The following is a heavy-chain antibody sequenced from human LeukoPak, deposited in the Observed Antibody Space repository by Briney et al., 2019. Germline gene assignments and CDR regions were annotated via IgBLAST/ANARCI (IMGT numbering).Heavy chain of an antibody. CDR3: ARGQGVTRY. J-gene: IGHJ4*02. Sequence: SETLSLTCAVYGGSFSGYYWSWIRQPPGKWLEWIGEINHSGSTNYNPSLKSRVTISVDTSKNQFSLKLSSVTAADTAVYYCARGQGVTRYWGQGTPVTVSS. CDR2: INHSGST. V-gene: IGHV4-34*01. CDR1: GGSFSGYY. D-gene: IGHD3-10*01.